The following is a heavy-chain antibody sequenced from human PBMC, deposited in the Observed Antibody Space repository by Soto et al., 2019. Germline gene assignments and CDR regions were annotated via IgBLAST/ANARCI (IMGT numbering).Heavy chain of an antibody. V-gene: IGHV4-59*01. D-gene: IGHD2-21*02. CDR1: GGSISSYY. CDR2: MHNTGST. J-gene: IGHJ6*02. CDR3: ARDLWGYCGADCDPRDV. Sequence: ETLSLTCTVSGGSISSYYWSWIRQPPGKGLEWIGYMHNTGSTIYNPSLKSRVTISVDTSKNQFSLKLNSVTAADTAVYYCARDLWGYCGADCDPRDVWGQGTTVTVS.